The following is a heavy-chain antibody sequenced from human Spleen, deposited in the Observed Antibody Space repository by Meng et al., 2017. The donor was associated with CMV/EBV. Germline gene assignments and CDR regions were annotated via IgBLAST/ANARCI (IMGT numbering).Heavy chain of an antibody. Sequence: SCKASGGTFSSYSISWVRQAPGQGLEWMGRIIPILGIANYAQKFQGRVTITADKSTSTAYMELSSLRSEDTAVYYCARADGDYDGGYWGQGTLVTVSS. CDR1: GGTFSSYS. CDR3: ARADGDYDGGY. V-gene: IGHV1-69*02. J-gene: IGHJ4*02. D-gene: IGHD4-17*01. CDR2: IIPILGIA.